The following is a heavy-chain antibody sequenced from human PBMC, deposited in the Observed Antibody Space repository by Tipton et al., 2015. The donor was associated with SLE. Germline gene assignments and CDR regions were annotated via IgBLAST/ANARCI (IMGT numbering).Heavy chain of an antibody. Sequence: TLSLTCSVSGGSLSNYYWNWIRQAPGKGLEWIGYISNSETTSYNPSLKSRVTISLDTSKNQFSLTLSSVTAADTAVYYCARHVGRSSGLIWGQGTMVTVSS. D-gene: IGHD1-26*01. CDR2: ISNSETT. CDR1: GGSLSNYY. J-gene: IGHJ3*02. CDR3: ARHVGRSSGLI. V-gene: IGHV4-59*08.